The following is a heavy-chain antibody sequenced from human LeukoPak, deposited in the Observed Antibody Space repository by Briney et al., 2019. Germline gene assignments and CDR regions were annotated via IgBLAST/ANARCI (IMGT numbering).Heavy chain of an antibody. CDR3: ARVVGGVGLDY. CDR2: IYYTGST. J-gene: IGHJ4*02. D-gene: IGHD3-16*01. Sequence: SETLSLTCTVSGGSISGYYWTWIRQPPGEALEYIGCIYYTGSTNYNPSLNSRVTILVDTSKNQFALKLSSVTAADTAVYYCARVVGGVGLDYWGQGTLVTVSS. V-gene: IGHV4-59*01. CDR1: GGSISGYY.